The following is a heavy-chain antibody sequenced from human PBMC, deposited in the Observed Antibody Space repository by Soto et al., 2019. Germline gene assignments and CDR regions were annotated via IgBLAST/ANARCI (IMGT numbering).Heavy chain of an antibody. J-gene: IGHJ4*02. CDR1: GFTFSSYA. D-gene: IGHD6-13*01. Sequence: GGSLRLSCAASGFTFSSYAMHWVRQAPGKGLEWVAVISYDGSNKYYADSVKGRFTISRGNSKNTLYLQMNSLRAEDTAVYYCARDPPGIAAAGAGGWGQGTLVTVSS. V-gene: IGHV3-30*14. CDR3: ARDPPGIAAAGAGG. CDR2: ISYDGSNK.